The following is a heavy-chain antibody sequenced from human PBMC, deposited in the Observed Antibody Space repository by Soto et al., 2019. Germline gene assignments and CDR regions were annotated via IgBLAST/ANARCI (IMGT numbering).Heavy chain of an antibody. Sequence: QVQLQESGPGLVKPSQTLSLTCTVSGGSISSGVYYWSWIRQHPGKGLEWIGYIYYSGSTYYNPFLKSRVTISVDTSKNQFSLKLSSVTAADTAVYYCARVPTTVVSIDAFDIWGQGTMVTVSS. J-gene: IGHJ3*02. CDR3: ARVPTTVVSIDAFDI. D-gene: IGHD4-17*01. CDR1: GGSISSGVYY. V-gene: IGHV4-31*03. CDR2: IYYSGST.